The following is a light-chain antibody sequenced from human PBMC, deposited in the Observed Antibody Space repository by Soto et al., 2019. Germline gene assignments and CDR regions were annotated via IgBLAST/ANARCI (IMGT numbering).Light chain of an antibody. Sequence: QSALAQPRSVSGSPGQSVTISCTGTGNDVGNYNYVSWYQQHPSKAPKLMIYDVTKRPSGVPDRFSGSKSGNTASLTISGLQAEDGADYYCCSYAGSYSYVFGTGTKVTV. CDR3: CSYAGSYSYV. J-gene: IGLJ1*01. CDR1: GNDVGNYNY. V-gene: IGLV2-11*01. CDR2: DVT.